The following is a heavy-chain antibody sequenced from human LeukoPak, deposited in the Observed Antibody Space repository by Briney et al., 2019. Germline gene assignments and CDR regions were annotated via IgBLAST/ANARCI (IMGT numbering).Heavy chain of an antibody. V-gene: IGHV3-23*01. CDR2: ISGSGGST. J-gene: IGHJ4*02. D-gene: IGHD6-13*01. CDR3: AKGAQQLVYWVDY. Sequence: GGSLRLSCAASRFTFNNYAMSWVRQAPGKGLEWVSVISGSGGSTYYADSVKGRFAISRDNSKNTLYLQMNSLRAEDTAVYYCAKGAQQLVYWVDYWGQGTLVTVSS. CDR1: RFTFNNYA.